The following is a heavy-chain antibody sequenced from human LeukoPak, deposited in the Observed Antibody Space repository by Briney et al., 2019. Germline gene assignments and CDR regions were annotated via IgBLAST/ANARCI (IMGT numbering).Heavy chain of an antibody. J-gene: IGHJ4*02. V-gene: IGHV4-30-2*03. CDR3: ARQNDWGIDY. D-gene: IGHD7-27*01. Sequence: SETLSLTCKVSGGSIGSVGYQWSWIRQAPGKGLEWIGYISHRGSPLYNPSLKSRVTISVDTSKNHFSLKLSSVTVADTAVYYCARQNDWGIDYWGQGTLVTVSS. CDR2: ISHRGSP. CDR1: GGSIGSVGYQ.